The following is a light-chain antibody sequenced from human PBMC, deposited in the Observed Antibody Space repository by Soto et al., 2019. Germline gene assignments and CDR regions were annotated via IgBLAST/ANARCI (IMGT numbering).Light chain of an antibody. CDR3: AAWDDSLNGYV. CDR1: RSNIKSNT. V-gene: IGLV1-44*01. J-gene: IGLJ1*01. Sequence: QSVLTQPPSASGTPGQRVTISCSGSRSNIKSNTVSWYQQLPGTAPKLLIYNNNQRPSGVPDRFSGSKSGTSASLAISGLQSEDEADYYCAAWDDSLNGYVFGTGTQLTVL. CDR2: NNN.